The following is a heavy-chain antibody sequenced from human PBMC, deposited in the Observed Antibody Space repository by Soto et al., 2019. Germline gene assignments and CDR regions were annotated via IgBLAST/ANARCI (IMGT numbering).Heavy chain of an antibody. CDR1: GYTFTDYY. CDR2: INPNSGGT. J-gene: IGHJ6*02. CDR3: ATDPTTVTLDYYSGMDV. Sequence: VQLVQSGAEVKKPGASVKVSCKASGYTFTDYYMHWVRQAPGQGLEWMGWINPNSGGTNYAQIFQGRVTMTRDTSISTAYMELSGLRSDDTAVYYCATDPTTVTLDYYSGMDVWGQWTTVTVSS. D-gene: IGHD4-17*01. V-gene: IGHV1-2*02.